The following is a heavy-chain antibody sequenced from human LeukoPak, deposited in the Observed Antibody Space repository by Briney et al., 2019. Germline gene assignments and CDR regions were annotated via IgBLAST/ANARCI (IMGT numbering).Heavy chain of an antibody. CDR3: ARSSIKSFDY. V-gene: IGHV4-59*12. Sequence: PSETLSLTCTVSGGSISSYYWSWIRQPPGKGLEWIGYIYYSGSTNYNPSLKSRVTISVDTSKNQFSLHLNSVTPEDTAVYYCARSSIKSFDYWGQGTLVTVSS. CDR2: IYYSGST. CDR1: GGSISSYY. J-gene: IGHJ4*02.